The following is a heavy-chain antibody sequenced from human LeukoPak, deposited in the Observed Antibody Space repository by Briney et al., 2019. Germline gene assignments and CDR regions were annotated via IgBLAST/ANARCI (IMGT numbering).Heavy chain of an antibody. CDR2: MNPNSGNT. V-gene: IGHV1-8*03. CDR1: GYTFTSYD. CDR3: ARGLVGGNSEAFDI. Sequence: ASVKVSCKASGYTFTSYDINWVRQATGQGLEWMGWMNPNSGNTGYAQKFQGRVTITRNTSISTAYMELSSLRSEDTAVYYFARGLVGGNSEAFDIWGQGTMVTVSS. J-gene: IGHJ3*02. D-gene: IGHD4-23*01.